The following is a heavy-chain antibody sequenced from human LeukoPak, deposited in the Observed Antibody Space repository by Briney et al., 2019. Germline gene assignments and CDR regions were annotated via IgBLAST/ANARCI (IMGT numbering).Heavy chain of an antibody. CDR1: GFTFSRYW. CDR3: ARESDHSNYPGTFDH. D-gene: IGHD4-11*01. V-gene: IGHV3-7*01. CDR2: IKHDGSEK. Sequence: GGSLRLSCAASGFTFSRYWMSWVRQAPGKRLEWVANIKHDGSEKYYVDSVKGRFTISRDNAKNSRSLQMNSLRVEDTALYYCARESDHSNYPGTFDHWGPGTLVAVSS. J-gene: IGHJ4*02.